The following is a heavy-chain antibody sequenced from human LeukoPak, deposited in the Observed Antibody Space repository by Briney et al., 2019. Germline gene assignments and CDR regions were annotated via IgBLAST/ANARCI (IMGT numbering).Heavy chain of an antibody. CDR3: ANRRSSSWYYYYGMDV. J-gene: IGHJ6*02. Sequence: TGGSLRLSCAASGFTFSSYAMSWVRQAPGKGLEWVSAISGSGGSTYYADSVKGRFTISRDNSKNTLYLQMNSLRAEDTAVYYCANRRSSSWYYYYGMDVWGQGTTVTVSS. V-gene: IGHV3-23*01. CDR2: ISGSGGST. CDR1: GFTFSSYA. D-gene: IGHD6-13*01.